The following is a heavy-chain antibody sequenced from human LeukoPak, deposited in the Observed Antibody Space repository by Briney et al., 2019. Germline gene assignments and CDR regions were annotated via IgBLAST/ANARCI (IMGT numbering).Heavy chain of an antibody. V-gene: IGHV1-69*01. CDR2: IIPIFGTA. Sequence: SVKVSCKASGGTFSSYAISWVRQAPGQGLEWMGGIIPIFGTANYAQKFQGRVTITADESTSTAYMELSSLRSEDTAVYYCARDWFCSASYCSDVFDIWGQGTMVTVFS. J-gene: IGHJ3*02. CDR1: GGTFSSYA. D-gene: IGHD3-3*01. CDR3: ARDWFCSASYCSDVFDI.